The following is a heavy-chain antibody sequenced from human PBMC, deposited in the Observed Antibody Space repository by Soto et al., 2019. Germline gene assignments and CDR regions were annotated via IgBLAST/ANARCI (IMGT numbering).Heavy chain of an antibody. CDR2: IYSDGTT. D-gene: IGHD3-10*01. J-gene: IGHJ4*02. CDR3: ARAAGLY. V-gene: IGHV3-66*01. Sequence: EVQLVESGGGLVQPGGSLRLSCAASGLTVSSNYMSWVRQAPGKGLEWLSVIYSDGTTYYGDSVKGRFTISRDNSKNTLYLQMTSLRAEDPAVYYGARAAGLYWGQGTLVSVSS. CDR1: GLTVSSNY.